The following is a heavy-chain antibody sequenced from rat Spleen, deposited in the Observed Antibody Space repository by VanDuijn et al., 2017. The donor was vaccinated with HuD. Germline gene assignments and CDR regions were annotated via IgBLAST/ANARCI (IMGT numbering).Heavy chain of an antibody. CDR2: ISYEGSST. V-gene: IGHV5-22*01. J-gene: IGHJ2*01. D-gene: IGHD1-10*01. Sequence: EVQLVESGGGLVQPGRSMKLSCADSGFTFSDYGMAWIRQAPKKGLEWVAYISYEGSSTYYGDSVKGRFTISRDNAKNTLYLQMNSLRSEDTATYYCTRPPYNNHFDYWGQGVMVTVSS. CDR3: TRPPYNNHFDY. CDR1: GFTFSDYG.